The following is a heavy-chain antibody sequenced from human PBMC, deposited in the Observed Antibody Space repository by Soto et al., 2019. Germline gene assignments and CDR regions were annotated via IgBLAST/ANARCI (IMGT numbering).Heavy chain of an antibody. D-gene: IGHD3-10*01. J-gene: IGHJ4*02. Sequence: EASVKVSCKASGYTFTSYDINWVRQATGQGLEWMGWMNPNSGNTGYAQKFQGRVTMTRNTSISTAYMELSSLRSEDTAVYYCARGFMVRGVKPFDYWGQGTLVTVSS. CDR1: GYTFTSYD. CDR2: MNPNSGNT. CDR3: ARGFMVRGVKPFDY. V-gene: IGHV1-8*01.